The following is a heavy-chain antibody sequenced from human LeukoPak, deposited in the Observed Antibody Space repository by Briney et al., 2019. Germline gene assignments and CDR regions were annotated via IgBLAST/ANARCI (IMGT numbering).Heavy chain of an antibody. CDR1: GGSFSGYY. D-gene: IGHD3-10*01. V-gene: IGHV4-34*01. J-gene: IGHJ5*02. CDR2: INHSGST. CDR3: ARAFPITMVRGVIRGFDP. Sequence: SETLSLTCAVYGGSFSGYYWSWIRQPPGKGLEWIGEINHSGSTNYNPSLKSRVTISVDTSKNQFSLKLSSVTAADTAVYYCARAFPITMVRGVIRGFDPWGQGTLVTVSS.